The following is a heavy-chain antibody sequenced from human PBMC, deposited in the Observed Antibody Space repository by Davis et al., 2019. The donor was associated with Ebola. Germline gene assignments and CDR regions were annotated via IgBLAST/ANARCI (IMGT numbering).Heavy chain of an antibody. V-gene: IGHV1-18*04. D-gene: IGHD1-1*01. CDR2: INPHNGNT. CDR3: ARAQFPTTSDH. Sequence: ASVKVSCKASGYTFTGYYMHWVRQAPGQGLEWMGWINPHNGNTDYAQNVQGRVIMTSDTATTTAYMEVGSLRSDDTAVYYCARAQFPTTSDHWGQGTLVTVSS. J-gene: IGHJ4*02. CDR1: GYTFTGYY.